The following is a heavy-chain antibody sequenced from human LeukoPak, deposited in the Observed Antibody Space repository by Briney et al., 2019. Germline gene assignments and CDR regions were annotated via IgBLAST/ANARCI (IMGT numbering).Heavy chain of an antibody. V-gene: IGHV3-23*01. Sequence: PGGSLRLSCAASGFTFSSYAMSWVRQAPGKGLEWVSAISGSGGSTYYADSVKGRFTISRDNSKNTLYLQMNSLRAEDTAVYYCAKGERYGDYALGSYYCYYGMDVWGQGTTVTVSS. D-gene: IGHD4-17*01. CDR2: ISGSGGST. CDR3: AKGERYGDYALGSYYCYYGMDV. CDR1: GFTFSSYA. J-gene: IGHJ6*02.